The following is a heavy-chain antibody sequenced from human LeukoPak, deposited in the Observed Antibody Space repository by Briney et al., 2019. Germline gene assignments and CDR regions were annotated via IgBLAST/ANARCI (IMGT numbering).Heavy chain of an antibody. CDR2: ISGGGGST. D-gene: IGHD4-17*01. CDR3: AKVFRSGDLFVSDY. Sequence: GGSLRLSCVASGVTFSSYVMSWVRQAPGKGLEWVSGISGGGGSTYYADSVKGRFTISRGNSKNTLYLQMNSLRAEDTAVYYCAKVFRSGDLFVSDYWGQGTLVTVSS. V-gene: IGHV3-23*01. CDR1: GVTFSSYV. J-gene: IGHJ4*02.